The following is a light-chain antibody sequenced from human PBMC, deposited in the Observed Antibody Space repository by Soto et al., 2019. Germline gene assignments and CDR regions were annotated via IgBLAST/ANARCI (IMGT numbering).Light chain of an antibody. J-gene: IGKJ5*01. CDR1: QTVSNN. CDR2: GAS. Sequence: EIVMTQSRVTLSVSQWEGATLSCKASQTVSNNLAWYQQKHGQAPRLLIYGASTRATGIPARFSGSGYGTEFTLTISSLQSEDFAVYYCQQWGSSSWTFGQGTRLEIK. CDR3: QQWGSSSWT. V-gene: IGKV3-15*01.